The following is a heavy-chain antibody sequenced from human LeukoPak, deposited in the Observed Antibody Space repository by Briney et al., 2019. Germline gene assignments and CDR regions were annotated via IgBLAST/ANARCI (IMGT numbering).Heavy chain of an antibody. Sequence: GGSLRLSCAASGFTFSSYAMSWVRQAPGKGLEWVSAISGSGGSPYYADSVKGRFTISRDNSKNTLYLQMNSLRAEDTAVYYCAKTSGVVPAARDFDYWGQGTLVTVSS. CDR2: ISGSGGSP. V-gene: IGHV3-23*01. J-gene: IGHJ4*02. D-gene: IGHD2-2*01. CDR3: AKTSGVVPAARDFDY. CDR1: GFTFSSYA.